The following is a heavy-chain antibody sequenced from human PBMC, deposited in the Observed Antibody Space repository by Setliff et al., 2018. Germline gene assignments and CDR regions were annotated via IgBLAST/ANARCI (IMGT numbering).Heavy chain of an antibody. D-gene: IGHD6-19*01. V-gene: IGHV3-73*01. CDR1: GFTFSGAD. CDR3: ILPCTSGWHNWLDP. CDR2: IGSKADKYAT. J-gene: IGHJ5*02. Sequence: GGSLRLSCAASGFTFSGADIHWVRQATGKGLEWVGHIGSKADKYATDYGASANGRFIISRDDSEKTAYLQMSSLKVDDTAMYYCILPCTSGWHNWLDPWGQGTLVTVSS.